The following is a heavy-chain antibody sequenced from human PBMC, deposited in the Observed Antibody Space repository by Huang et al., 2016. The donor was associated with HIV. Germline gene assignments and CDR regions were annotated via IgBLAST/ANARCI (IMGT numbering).Heavy chain of an antibody. Sequence: QVQLQQWGAGLLKPSETLSLTCAVYGGSFSGYYWSWIRQPPGQGREWIGEINHRGSTNDNPPLKSRVTISVDASKNQFSLKLSSVTAADTAVYYCARILMYYNSSGYGFDYWGQGTLVTVSS. CDR2: INHRGST. D-gene: IGHD3-22*01. J-gene: IGHJ4*02. CDR1: GGSFSGYY. V-gene: IGHV4-34*01. CDR3: ARILMYYNSSGYGFDY.